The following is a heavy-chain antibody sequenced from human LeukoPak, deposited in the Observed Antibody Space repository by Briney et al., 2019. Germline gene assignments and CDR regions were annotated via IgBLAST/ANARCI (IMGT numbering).Heavy chain of an antibody. CDR1: GFNVSSNY. CDR3: VTSTGQQFIPYDY. J-gene: IGHJ4*02. V-gene: IGHV3-66*02. CDR2: IYGADAA. D-gene: IGHD6-13*01. Sequence: GGSLRLSCAASGFNVSSNYMTWIRQAPGKGLEXXSLIYGADAAYYAESVRGRFMISRDNLKNTLFLQMNSLRVEDTAVYYCVTSTGQQFIPYDYWGQGTHVTVSS.